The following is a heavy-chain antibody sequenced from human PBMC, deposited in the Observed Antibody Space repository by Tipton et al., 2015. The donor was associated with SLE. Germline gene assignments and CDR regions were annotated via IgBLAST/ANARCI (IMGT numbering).Heavy chain of an antibody. CDR3: ARGPDMGAGWYYGMDV. D-gene: IGHD1-14*01. V-gene: IGHV4-59*11. J-gene: IGHJ6*02. Sequence: TLSLTCTVSGGSISSHYWSWIRQPPGKGLELIGYIYYSGSTNYNPSLKSRVTISVDTSKNQFSLKLSSVTAADTAVYYCARGPDMGAGWYYGMDVWGQGTTVTVSS. CDR2: IYYSGST. CDR1: GGSISSHY.